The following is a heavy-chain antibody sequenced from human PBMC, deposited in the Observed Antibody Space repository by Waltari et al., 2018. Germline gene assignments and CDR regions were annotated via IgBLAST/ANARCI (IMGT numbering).Heavy chain of an antibody. CDR2: IIPIFGTA. J-gene: IGHJ3*02. D-gene: IGHD5-18*01. Sequence: QVQLVQSGAEVKKPGSSVTVSCKASGGTFRRHAISWVRPAPGQGLEWMGGIIPIFGTANYAQKFQGRVTITADESTSTAYMELSSLRSEDTAVYYCARENTAMVRDAFDIWGQGTMVTVSS. CDR1: GGTFRRHA. CDR3: ARENTAMVRDAFDI. V-gene: IGHV1-69*01.